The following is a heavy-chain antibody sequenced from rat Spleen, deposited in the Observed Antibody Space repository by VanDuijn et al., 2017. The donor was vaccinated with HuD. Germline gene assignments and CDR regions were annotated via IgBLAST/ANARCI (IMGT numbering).Heavy chain of an antibody. V-gene: IGHV5S23*01. CDR1: GFTFSDFD. D-gene: IGHD1-11*01. CDR3: ARLGYGDA. J-gene: IGHJ4*01. Sequence: EVQLVESGGGLVQPGRSLKLSCAASGFTFSDFDMAWVRQAPTRGLEWVASIVDDGSNTFYRDSVKGRFTISRDNAKSTLSLQMNILRSEDTATYYCARLGYGDAWGQGASVTVSS. CDR2: IVDDGSNT.